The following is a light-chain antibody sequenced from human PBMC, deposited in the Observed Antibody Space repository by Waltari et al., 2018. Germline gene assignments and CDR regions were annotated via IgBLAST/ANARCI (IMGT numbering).Light chain of an antibody. CDR1: QDISRW. CDR2: AAS. CDR3: QHTHSFPHS. Sequence: DIRMTQSPSFVSASVGASVPITCRASQDISRWLAGYRQKPGKAPELLIYAASSLQSGVPSRFSGRGAGTDFSLIISDLHPEDFASYFCQHTHSFPHSFGGGTTLDI. J-gene: IGKJ4*01. V-gene: IGKV1-12*01.